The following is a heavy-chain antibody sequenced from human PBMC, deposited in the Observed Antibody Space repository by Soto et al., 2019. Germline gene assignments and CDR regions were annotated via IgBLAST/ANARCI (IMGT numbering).Heavy chain of an antibody. V-gene: IGHV1-46*03. CDR1: GYAFASYY. CDR2: INPSGGST. Sequence: ASVKVSCKASGYAFASYYMQWVRQAPGQGLEWMGIINPSGGSTSYAQKFQGRVTMTRDTSTSTVYMELSSLRSEDTAVYYCARVTSSRYNWFDPWGQGTLVTVSS. CDR3: ARVTSSRYNWFDP. J-gene: IGHJ5*02. D-gene: IGHD6-13*01.